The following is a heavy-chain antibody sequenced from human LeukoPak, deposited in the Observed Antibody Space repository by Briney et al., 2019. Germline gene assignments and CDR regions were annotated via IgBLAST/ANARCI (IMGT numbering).Heavy chain of an antibody. CDR2: INHSGGT. D-gene: IGHD2-21*01. CDR3: ARGRITFAQDFARESDAFDI. V-gene: IGHV4-34*01. Sequence: SETLSLTCAVYGGSFRAYYWSWIRQPPGKGLEWIGEINHSGGTNYNPSLASRITISVDTSKNQFSLHLSSVTAADTAVYYCARGRITFAQDFARESDAFDIWGQGTMVTVSS. CDR1: GGSFRAYY. J-gene: IGHJ3*02.